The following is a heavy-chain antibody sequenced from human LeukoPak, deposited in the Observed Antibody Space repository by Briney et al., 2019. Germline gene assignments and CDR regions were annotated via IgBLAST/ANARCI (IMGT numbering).Heavy chain of an antibody. CDR2: ISGSGGNT. Sequence: GGSLRLSCAASGFTFSSYAMSWVRQAPGKGLEWVSAISGSGGNTYYADSVKGRFAISRDNSKNTLYLQMNSLRAEDTAVYYCAKHPLGGPFDFDYWGQGTLVTVSS. CDR3: AKHPLGGPFDFDY. V-gene: IGHV3-23*01. D-gene: IGHD2-15*01. CDR1: GFTFSSYA. J-gene: IGHJ4*02.